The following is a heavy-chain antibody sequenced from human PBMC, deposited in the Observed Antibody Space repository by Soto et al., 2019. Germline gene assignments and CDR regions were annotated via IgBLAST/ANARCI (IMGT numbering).Heavy chain of an antibody. CDR3: ARGPETNYDFWSGYLSGAFDI. V-gene: IGHV1-69*01. CDR2: IIPMFGTA. Sequence: QVQLVQSGAEVKKPGSSVKVSCKASGGTFSSYAISWVRQAPGQGLEWMGGIIPMFGTANYAQKFQGRVKITADEYTSTGYMELSSLRSEDTAVYYCARGPETNYDFWSGYLSGAFDIWGQGTMVTVSS. D-gene: IGHD3-3*01. CDR1: GGTFSSYA. J-gene: IGHJ3*02.